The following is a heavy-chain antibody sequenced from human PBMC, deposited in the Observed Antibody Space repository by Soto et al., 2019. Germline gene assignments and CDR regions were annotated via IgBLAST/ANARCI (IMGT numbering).Heavy chain of an antibody. D-gene: IGHD6-25*01. J-gene: IGHJ4*02. CDR2: IKPDGSDK. CDR1: GFIFSIHC. V-gene: IGHV3-7*01. CDR3: ARLYGSVSTFDY. Sequence: GGSLSLSCRTSGFIFSIHCMTLVLQAPGKGLEWVADIKPDGSDKHYVDSVKGRFTISRDNAEHSLYLQMSSLRAEDTAVYYCARLYGSVSTFDYWGQGTLVTFSS.